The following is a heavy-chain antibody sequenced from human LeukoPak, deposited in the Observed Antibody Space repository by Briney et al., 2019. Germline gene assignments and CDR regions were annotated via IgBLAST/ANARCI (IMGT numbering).Heavy chain of an antibody. CDR3: ARATGTNREYYFDY. CDR2: IIPIFGTA. CDR1: GGTFGSYA. Sequence: GSSVKVSCKASGGTFGSYAISWVRQAPGQGLEWMGRIIPIFGTANYAQKFQGRVTITTDESTSTAYMELSSLRSEDTAVYYCARATGTNREYYFDYWGQGTLVTVSS. V-gene: IGHV1-69*05. D-gene: IGHD1-14*01. J-gene: IGHJ4*02.